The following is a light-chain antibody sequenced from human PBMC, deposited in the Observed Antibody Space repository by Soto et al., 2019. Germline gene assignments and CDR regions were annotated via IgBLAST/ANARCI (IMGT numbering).Light chain of an antibody. V-gene: IGKV3-15*01. CDR3: QQYSTWPPEGT. CDR2: EAS. J-gene: IGKJ1*01. Sequence: EIVMTQSPATLSVSPGERATLSCRASQSVSSKLAWYQHKPGQAPRLVIYEASTRATGIPAKFSGSGSGTELTLTISSLQSEDFAVYYCQQYSTWPPEGTFGQGTTVEIK. CDR1: QSVSSK.